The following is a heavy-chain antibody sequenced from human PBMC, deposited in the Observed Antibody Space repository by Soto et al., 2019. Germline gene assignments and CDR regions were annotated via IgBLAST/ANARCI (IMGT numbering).Heavy chain of an antibody. D-gene: IGHD5-12*01. V-gene: IGHV4-34*01. J-gene: IGHJ4*02. CDR3: ARGQEGVVATH. Sequence: QVQLQQWGPGLLKPSETLSLNCAVTGGSLSGYYWSWIRQAPGKGLEWIGEVKDGGHTNYSPSLRGRVTISSDTSNNPFSLRLNSVTAADTGVYYCARGQEGVVATHWDQGSLVTVSS. CDR1: GGSLSGYY. CDR2: VKDGGHT.